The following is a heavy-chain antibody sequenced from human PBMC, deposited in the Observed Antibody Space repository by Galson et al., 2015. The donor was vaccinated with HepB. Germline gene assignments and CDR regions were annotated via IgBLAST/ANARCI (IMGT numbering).Heavy chain of an antibody. V-gene: IGHV3-49*03. CDR1: GFTFGNYA. Sequence: SLRLSCAASGFTFGNYAMSWFRQAPGKGLEWVGFIRSKAYGGTTEYAASVKGRFTISRDDSKSIAYLQMNSLKTEDTAVYYCTRDEDTAMQLFYYYGMDVWGQGTTVTVSS. J-gene: IGHJ6*02. CDR3: TRDEDTAMQLFYYYGMDV. D-gene: IGHD5-18*01. CDR2: IRSKAYGGTT.